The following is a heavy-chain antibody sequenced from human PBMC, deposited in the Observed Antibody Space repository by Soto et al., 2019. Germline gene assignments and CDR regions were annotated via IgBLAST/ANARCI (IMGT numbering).Heavy chain of an antibody. D-gene: IGHD2-2*01. CDR1: GYTFTSYD. Sequence: QVQLVQSGAEVKKPGASVKVSCKASGYTFTSYDINWVRQATGQGLEWMGWMNPNSGNTGYAQKFQGRVTMTRNTSISTAYMELSSLRSEDTAVYYCARDIVVVPAATIRSHWFDPWGQGTLVTVSS. V-gene: IGHV1-8*01. CDR3: ARDIVVVPAATIRSHWFDP. J-gene: IGHJ5*02. CDR2: MNPNSGNT.